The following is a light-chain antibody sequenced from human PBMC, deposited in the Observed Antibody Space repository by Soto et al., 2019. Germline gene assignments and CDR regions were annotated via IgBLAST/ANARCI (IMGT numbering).Light chain of an antibody. V-gene: IGLV2-14*03. J-gene: IGLJ1*01. CDR3: ISYTHRQPYL. CDR1: SSDIGSYDH. CDR2: AVS. Sequence: QSVLTQPASVSGSPGQSITISCSGTSSDIGSYDHVAWYQQFPGKSPKLIIYAVSDRPSGVSDRFSGSKSGISASLTISGLQTEDEADYYCISYTHRQPYLFGTGTKVTVL.